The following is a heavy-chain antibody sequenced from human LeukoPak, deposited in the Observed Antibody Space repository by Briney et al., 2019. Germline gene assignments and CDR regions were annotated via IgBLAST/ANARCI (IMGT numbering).Heavy chain of an antibody. Sequence: PSGTLSLTCAVSGYSISSGYYWGWIRQPPGKGLEWIGSIYHSGSTYYNPSLKSRVTISVDTSKNQFSLKLSSVTAADTAVYYCTRRSIPFDYWGQGTLVTVSS. CDR1: GYSISSGYY. V-gene: IGHV4-38-2*01. CDR3: TRRSIPFDY. D-gene: IGHD6-6*01. J-gene: IGHJ4*02. CDR2: IYHSGST.